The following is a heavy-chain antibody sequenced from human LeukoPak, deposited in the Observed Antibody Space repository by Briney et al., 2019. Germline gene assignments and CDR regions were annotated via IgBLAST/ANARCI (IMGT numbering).Heavy chain of an antibody. V-gene: IGHV3-30-3*01. Sequence: GGSLRLSCAASGFTFSSYAMHWVRQAPGKGLEWVAVISYDGSNKYYADSVKGRFTISRDNSKNTLYLQMNSLRAEDTAVYYCASVGYCSGGTCPGVWGQGTTVTVSS. CDR3: ASVGYCSGGTCPGV. CDR2: ISYDGSNK. J-gene: IGHJ6*02. CDR1: GFTFSSYA. D-gene: IGHD2-15*01.